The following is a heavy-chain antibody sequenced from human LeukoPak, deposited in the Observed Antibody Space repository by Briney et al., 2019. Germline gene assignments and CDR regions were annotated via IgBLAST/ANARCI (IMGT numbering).Heavy chain of an antibody. V-gene: IGHV3-7*03. CDR1: GFTFSSYW. CDR3: ARYSGSYEVNYYYYYGMDV. D-gene: IGHD1-26*01. CDR2: IKRDGSEK. J-gene: IGHJ6*02. Sequence: AGGSLRLSCAASGFTFSSYWMSWVRQAPGKGLEWVANIKRDGSEKYYVDSVKGRFTISRDNAKNSLYLQMNSLRAEDTAVYYCARYSGSYEVNYYYYYGMDVWGQGTTVTVSS.